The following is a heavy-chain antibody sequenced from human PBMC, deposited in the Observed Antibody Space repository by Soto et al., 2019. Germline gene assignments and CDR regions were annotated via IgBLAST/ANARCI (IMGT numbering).Heavy chain of an antibody. V-gene: IGHV1-69*02. Sequence: GASVKVSCKASGGTLSSHTINWVRPAPGPGLEWMGRIIPILGIANYAQKFQGRVTITADKSTSTAYMELSSLRSEDTAVYYCARGSKSGRHMHRPYYYYMDVWGKGTTVTVSS. CDR1: GGTLSSHT. CDR2: IIPILGIA. D-gene: IGHD3-3*01. CDR3: ARGSKSGRHMHRPYYYYMDV. J-gene: IGHJ6*03.